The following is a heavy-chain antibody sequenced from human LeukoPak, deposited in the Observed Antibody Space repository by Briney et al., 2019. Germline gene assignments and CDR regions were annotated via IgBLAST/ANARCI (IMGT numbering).Heavy chain of an antibody. CDR1: GFTFSSYG. CDR2: IRYDGSNK. D-gene: IGHD3-3*01. J-gene: IGHJ3*02. Sequence: PGGSLRLSCAASGFTFSSYGMHWVRQAPGKGLEWVAFIRYDGSNKYCADSVKGRFTISRDNSKNTLYLQMNSLRAEDTAVYYCAKDRFWGFLEWPDAFDIWGQGTMVTVSS. V-gene: IGHV3-30*02. CDR3: AKDRFWGFLEWPDAFDI.